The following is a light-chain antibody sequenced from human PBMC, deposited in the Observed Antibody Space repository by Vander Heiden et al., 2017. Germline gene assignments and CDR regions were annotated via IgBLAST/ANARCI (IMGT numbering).Light chain of an antibody. CDR3: SSYEGSNNYVV. Sequence: QSALTQPPSASGSPGQSVTIPCTGTSSDVGGYNYVSWYQQHPGQAPKLMIYEVGRRPSGVPDRFSGSKSGNTSSLTVSGLQAEDEADDYCSSYEGSNNYVVFGGGTKLTVL. V-gene: IGLV2-8*01. CDR2: EVG. CDR1: SSDVGGYNY. J-gene: IGLJ2*01.